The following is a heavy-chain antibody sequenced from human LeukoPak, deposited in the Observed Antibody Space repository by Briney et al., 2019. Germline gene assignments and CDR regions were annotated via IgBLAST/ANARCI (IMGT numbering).Heavy chain of an antibody. Sequence: ETLSLTFTVSGCSISSSSHYWGWIRQPPGKGLEWIGSIYYSVSTYYNPSLKCRVTISVETSKNQFSMKLSCVTAADTAVYYCERHNLSEGLRLGNFDYWGQGTLVTVSS. D-gene: IGHD5-12*01. CDR3: ERHNLSEGLRLGNFDY. V-gene: IGHV4-39*01. CDR2: IYYSVST. CDR1: GCSISSSSHY. J-gene: IGHJ4*02.